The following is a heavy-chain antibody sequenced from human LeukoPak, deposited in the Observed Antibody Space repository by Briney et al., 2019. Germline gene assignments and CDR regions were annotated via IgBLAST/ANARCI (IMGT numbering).Heavy chain of an antibody. CDR1: GGTFSSYA. V-gene: IGHV1-69*13. CDR3: ASSPREYFDY. Sequence: GASVKVSCKASGGTFSSYAISWVRQAPGQGLEWMGGIIPIFGTANYAQKFQGRVTITADESTSTAYMELSSLRSEDTAVYYCASSPREYFDYWGQGTLVTVSS. J-gene: IGHJ4*02. CDR2: IIPIFGTA.